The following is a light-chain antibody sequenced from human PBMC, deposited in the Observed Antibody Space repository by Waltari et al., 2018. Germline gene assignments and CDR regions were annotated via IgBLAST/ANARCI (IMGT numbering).Light chain of an antibody. CDR3: CSYAGSFYV. Sequence: QSALTQPRSVSGSPGQSVTISCTGTSSDVGGYNYVSWYQQHPGKAPKLMIYDVSKRPSGGPDRFAGSKSGNPASLTISGLQAEDEADYYCCSYAGSFYVFGTGTKVTVL. CDR1: SSDVGGYNY. V-gene: IGLV2-11*01. J-gene: IGLJ1*01. CDR2: DVS.